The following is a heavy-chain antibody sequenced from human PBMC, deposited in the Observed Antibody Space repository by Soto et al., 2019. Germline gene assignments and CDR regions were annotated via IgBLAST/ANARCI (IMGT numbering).Heavy chain of an antibody. Sequence: QVQLVESGGGVVQPGRSLRLSCAASGFTFSSYGMHWVRQAPGKGLEWVAVIWYDGSNKYYADSVKGRFTISRDNSKNTLYLQMNSLRAEDTAVYYCAREADYYDSSGYRPNIDYWGQGTLVTVSS. CDR2: IWYDGSNK. CDR3: AREADYYDSSGYRPNIDY. V-gene: IGHV3-33*01. D-gene: IGHD3-22*01. J-gene: IGHJ4*02. CDR1: GFTFSSYG.